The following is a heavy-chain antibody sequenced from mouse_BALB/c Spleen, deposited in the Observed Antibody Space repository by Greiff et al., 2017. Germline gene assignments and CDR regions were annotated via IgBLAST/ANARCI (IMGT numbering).Heavy chain of an antibody. Sequence: VQLQQPGAELVMPGASVKMSCKASGYTFTDYWMHWVKQRPRQGLQWIGAIDTSDSYTSYNQKFKGKATLTVDESSSTVYIQLSSLASEDSAVSYCARGGAMDNRGKGSSGTGSS. CDR1: GYTFTDYW. V-gene: IGHV1-69*01. CDR3: ARGGAMDN. CDR2: IDTSDSYT. J-gene: IGHJ4*01.